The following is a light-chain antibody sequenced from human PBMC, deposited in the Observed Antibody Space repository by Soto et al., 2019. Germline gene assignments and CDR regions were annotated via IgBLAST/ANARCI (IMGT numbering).Light chain of an antibody. V-gene: IGKV3-20*01. CDR2: GAS. CDR1: QSVSSSY. J-gene: IGKJ2*01. CDR3: QQYGSSAHT. Sequence: ESVLTQSPGTLSLSPGERATLSCRASQSVSSSYLAWYQQKPGQAPRLLIYGASSRATGIPDRFSGSGSGTDFMLTISRLEHEDFAVYYGQQYGSSAHTVGQGTEPEIK.